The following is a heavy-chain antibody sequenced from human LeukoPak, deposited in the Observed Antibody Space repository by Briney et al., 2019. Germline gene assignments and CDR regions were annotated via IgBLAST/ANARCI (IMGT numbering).Heavy chain of an antibody. CDR3: ARGVRGYSGYDPEYYFDY. Sequence: SETLSLTCTVSGGSISSGSYYWSWIRQPAGKGLEWIGRIYTSGSTNYNPSLKSRVTISVDTSKNQFSLKLSSVTAADTAVYYCARGVRGYSGYDPEYYFDYWGQGTLVTVSS. J-gene: IGHJ4*02. CDR1: GGSISSGSYY. CDR2: IYTSGST. V-gene: IGHV4-61*02. D-gene: IGHD5-12*01.